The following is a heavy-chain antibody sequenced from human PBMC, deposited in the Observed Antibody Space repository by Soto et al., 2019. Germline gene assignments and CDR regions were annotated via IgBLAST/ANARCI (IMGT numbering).Heavy chain of an antibody. J-gene: IGHJ4*02. Sequence: GAPRKGSCKASGGTLNSHALSWVRQAPGQRLEWMGGIIPIFGTANYAQKFQGRVTITADESTSTAYMELSSLRSEDTAVYYCVRQTSADYDILTGSIDYWGQGTLVTVSS. D-gene: IGHD3-9*01. CDR3: VRQTSADYDILTGSIDY. V-gene: IGHV1-69*13. CDR2: IIPIFGTA. CDR1: GGTLNSHA.